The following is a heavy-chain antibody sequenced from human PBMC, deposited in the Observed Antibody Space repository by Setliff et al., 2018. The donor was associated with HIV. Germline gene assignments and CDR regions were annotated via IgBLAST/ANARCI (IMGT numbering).Heavy chain of an antibody. CDR3: ARRRGYYDSSGYSY. V-gene: IGHV1-18*01. CDR2: ISAYNGNT. Sequence: ASVKVSCKASGYTFTTYAMNWVRQAPGQGLEWMGWISAYNGNTNDAQKLQGRVTMTTDTSTSTAYMELRSLRSDDTAVYYWARRRGYYDSSGYSYWGQGTLVTVSS. J-gene: IGHJ4*02. CDR1: GYTFTTYA. D-gene: IGHD3-22*01.